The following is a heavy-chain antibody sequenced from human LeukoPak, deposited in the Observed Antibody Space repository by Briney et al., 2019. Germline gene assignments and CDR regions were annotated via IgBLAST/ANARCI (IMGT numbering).Heavy chain of an antibody. J-gene: IGHJ2*01. CDR1: GYTFTDHG. CDR2: ISGDNGDT. CDR3: ARDPSNTSGRYHTLDH. Sequence: ASVKVSCKASGYTFTDHGISCGRQAPGQGLGWRGWISGDNGDTIYAQKLQGRVTMTTDRSTTTAYVELRSLTSDDTAVYYCARDPSNTSGRYHTLDHWGRGTLVTVSS. V-gene: IGHV1-18*01. D-gene: IGHD6-19*01.